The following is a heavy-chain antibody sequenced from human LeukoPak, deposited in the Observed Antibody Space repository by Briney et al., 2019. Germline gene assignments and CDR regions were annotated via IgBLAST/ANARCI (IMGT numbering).Heavy chain of an antibody. CDR1: GFTFSSYS. CDR2: IHSDTNTI. D-gene: IGHD6-25*01. V-gene: IGHV3-48*01. J-gene: IGHJ4*02. CDR3: ARVPYSSAWDS. Sequence: GGSLRLSCAASGFTFSSYSMTWVRQAPGKGLDWVSYIHSDTNTIYYADSVKGRFTISRDNAKNSLYLQMNSLRVDDTALYYCARVPYSSAWDSWGQGTLVTVSS.